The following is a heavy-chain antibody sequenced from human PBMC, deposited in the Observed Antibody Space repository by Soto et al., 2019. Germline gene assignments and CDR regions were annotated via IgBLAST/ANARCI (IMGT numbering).Heavy chain of an antibody. CDR1: GGSITSSSYY. CDR2: IYYSGST. J-gene: IGHJ4*02. D-gene: IGHD3-10*01. CDR3: ARVSITMVRGVIITRVFDY. V-gene: IGHV4-61*01. Sequence: PSETLSLTCAVSGGSITSSSYYWSWIRQPPGKGLEWIGYIYYSGSTNYNPSLKSRVTISVDTSKNQFSLKLSSVTAADTAVYYCARVSITMVRGVIITRVFDYWGQGTLVTVSS.